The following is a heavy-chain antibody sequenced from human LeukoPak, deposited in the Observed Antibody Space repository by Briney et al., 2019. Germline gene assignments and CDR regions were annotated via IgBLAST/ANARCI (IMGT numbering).Heavy chain of an antibody. Sequence: GGSLRLPCAASGFTFSSYSMNWVRQAPGKGLEWVSSISSSSSYIYYADSVKGRFTISRDNAKNSLYLQMNSLRAEDTAVYYCARSKAARDSSGYYYFDYWGQGTLVTVSS. CDR1: GFTFSSYS. CDR3: ARSKAARDSSGYYYFDY. CDR2: ISSSSSYI. D-gene: IGHD3-22*01. V-gene: IGHV3-21*01. J-gene: IGHJ4*02.